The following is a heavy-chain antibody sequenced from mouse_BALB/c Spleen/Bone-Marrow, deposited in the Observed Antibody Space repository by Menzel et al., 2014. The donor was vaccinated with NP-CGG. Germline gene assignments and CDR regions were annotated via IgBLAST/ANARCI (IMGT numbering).Heavy chain of an antibody. D-gene: IGHD1-1*01. CDR3: AREGTYYAYFDY. J-gene: IGHJ2*01. CDR1: GYIFTSYT. Sequence: QVHVKQSAAELARPGASVKLSCKASGYIFTSYTIQWIKQRPGQGLEWIGYINPSIGYTEYNQKFKDKTTLTADTSPSTTYMQLSSLTSEDSAVYYCAREGTYYAYFDYWGQGTTLTVSS. V-gene: IGHV1-4*02. CDR2: INPSIGYT.